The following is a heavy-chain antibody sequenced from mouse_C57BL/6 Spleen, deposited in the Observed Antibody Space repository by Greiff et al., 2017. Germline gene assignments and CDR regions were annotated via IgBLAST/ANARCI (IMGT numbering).Heavy chain of an antibody. J-gene: IGHJ2*01. CDR2: IFPGSGST. CDR3: ARSSLYGSSYFDY. CDR1: GYTFTDYY. V-gene: IGHV1-75*01. D-gene: IGHD1-1*01. Sequence: QVQLQQSGPELVKPGASVKISCKASGYTFTDYYINWVKQRPGQGLEWIGWIFPGSGSTYYNEKFNGKATLTVDKSSSTAYMLLSSLTSEDSAVYFCARSSLYGSSYFDYWGQGTTLTVSS.